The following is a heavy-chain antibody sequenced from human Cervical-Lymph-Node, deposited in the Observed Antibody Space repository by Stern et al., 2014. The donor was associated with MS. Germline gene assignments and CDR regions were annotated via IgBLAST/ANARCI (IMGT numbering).Heavy chain of an antibody. CDR3: ARDAETRYYDSSGYSYFDS. CDR2: ISAFNGKT. V-gene: IGHV1-18*01. J-gene: IGHJ4*02. Sequence: QVPLVQSGAEVRKPGASVKVSCKTSGYTLTKFGTGWGRKAPGQGLELGGWISAFNGKTNYGQKFQGRVTMTTDTSTNTVYMELRSLRSDDTAVYYCARDAETRYYDSSGYSYFDSWGQGTLITVSS. D-gene: IGHD3-22*01. CDR1: GYTLTKFG.